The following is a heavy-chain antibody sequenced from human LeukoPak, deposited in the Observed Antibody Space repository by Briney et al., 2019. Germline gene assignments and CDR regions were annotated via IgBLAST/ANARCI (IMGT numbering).Heavy chain of an antibody. D-gene: IGHD6-19*01. CDR1: GYTFSNYG. V-gene: IGHV1-18*04. J-gene: IGHJ4*02. Sequence: ASVKVSCKASGYTFSNYGISWVQQAPGLELEWMGWTSYNGNTNYAQKFQDRVTMTTDTSTTTAYMELRSLESDDTAVYYCARHSGSGWQALGYWGQGTLVTVSS. CDR2: TSYNGNT. CDR3: ARHSGSGWQALGY.